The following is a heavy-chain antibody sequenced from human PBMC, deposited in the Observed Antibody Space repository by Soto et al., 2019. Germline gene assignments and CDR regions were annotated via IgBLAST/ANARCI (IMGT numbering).Heavy chain of an antibody. CDR1: GGSISRGDYY. D-gene: IGHD6-25*01. CDR2: IYYSGST. CDR3: ARDKAALYGMDV. J-gene: IGHJ6*02. Sequence: QVQLQESGPGLVKPSQTLSLTCTVSGGSISRGDYYWSWIRQPPGKGLEWIGYIYYSGSTYYNPSRKGRVTISVDPSKNLFSLKLSSVTAADTAVYYCARDKAALYGMDVWGQGTTVTVSS. V-gene: IGHV4-30-4*01.